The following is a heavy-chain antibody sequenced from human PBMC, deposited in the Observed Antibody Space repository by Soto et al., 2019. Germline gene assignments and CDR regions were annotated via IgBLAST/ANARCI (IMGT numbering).Heavy chain of an antibody. CDR1: GYTFTSYG. V-gene: IGHV1-18*01. D-gene: IGHD5-12*01. CDR2: ISAYNGNT. Sequence: QVQLVQSGAEVKKPGASVKVSCKASGYTFTSYGISWVRQAPGQGLEWMGWISAYNGNTNYAQKLQGRVTMTTDTYTSTAYMELRSLRSDDTAVYYCASYSVDIVATTNTYYYGMDVWGQGTTVTVSS. CDR3: ASYSVDIVATTNTYYYGMDV. J-gene: IGHJ6*02.